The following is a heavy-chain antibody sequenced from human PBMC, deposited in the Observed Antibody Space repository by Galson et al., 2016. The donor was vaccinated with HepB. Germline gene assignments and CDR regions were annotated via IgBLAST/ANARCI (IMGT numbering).Heavy chain of an antibody. D-gene: IGHD6-6*01. J-gene: IGHJ3*01. CDR1: GFTFSSYW. CDR3: AFGQSSAFGTFDV. CDR2: INSDGSTT. Sequence: SLRLSCAASGFTFSSYWMYWVRQAPGKGPVWVSRINSDGSTTNYADSVKGRFTISRDNAKNTLYLQVNSLGPEDTAVYYCAFGQSSAFGTFDVWGQGTMVTVSS. V-gene: IGHV3-74*01.